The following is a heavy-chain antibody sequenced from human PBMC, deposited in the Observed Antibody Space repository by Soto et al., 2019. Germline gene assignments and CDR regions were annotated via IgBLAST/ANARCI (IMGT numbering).Heavy chain of an antibody. V-gene: IGHV3-23*01. Sequence: WWSLRLSCAASGFSFFSYALSWVRQAPGKGLEWVSTISGSDGKTFYADSVKGRFSISRDTSQSTLYLQMNSLRADDTAMYYCARWSYLDYWGQGTRVTVSS. CDR3: ARWSYLDY. CDR2: ISGSDGKT. D-gene: IGHD3-3*01. CDR1: GFSFFSYA. J-gene: IGHJ4*02.